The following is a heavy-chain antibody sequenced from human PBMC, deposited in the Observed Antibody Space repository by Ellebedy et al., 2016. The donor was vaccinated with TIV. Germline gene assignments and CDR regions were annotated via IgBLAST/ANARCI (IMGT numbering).Heavy chain of an antibody. CDR2: IRKTIDGGLT. J-gene: IGHJ4*02. CDR3: LGNDYGDY. D-gene: IGHD3-16*01. CDR1: GFTFSNAW. V-gene: IGHV3-15*01. Sequence: GESLKISXAVSGFTFSNAWVSWVRQAPGKGLEWVGRIRKTIDGGLTEYAAPVKGRFTISRDDSQNTLYLQMNSLKTEDTAVYYCLGNDYGDYWGQGTLVTVAS.